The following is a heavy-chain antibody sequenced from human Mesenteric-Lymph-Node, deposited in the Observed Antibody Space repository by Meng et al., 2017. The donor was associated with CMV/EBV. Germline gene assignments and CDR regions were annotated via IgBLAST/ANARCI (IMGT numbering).Heavy chain of an antibody. V-gene: IGHV3-33*01. CDR1: GFTVSSYG. CDR2: IWYDRSNK. CDR3: ARPGAPYSRSWDFDY. D-gene: IGHD1-26*01. Sequence: ASGFTVSSYGMHWVRQAPGKGLEWVAVIWYDRSNKYYADSVKGRFTISRDNSKNTLYLQMNSLRAEDTAVYYCARPGAPYSRSWDFDYWGQGTLVTVSS. J-gene: IGHJ4*02.